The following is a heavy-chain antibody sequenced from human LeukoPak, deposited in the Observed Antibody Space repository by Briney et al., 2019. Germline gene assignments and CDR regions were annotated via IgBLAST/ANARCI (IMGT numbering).Heavy chain of an antibody. J-gene: IGHJ5*02. Sequence: SETLSLTCTVSGGSISGYFCSWIRQPPGKGLEWIGYIYYSGSTNYNPSLESRVTMSVGTSKNQFSLKLASVTAADTAVYYCAREGYYDILTGYYHNWFDPWGQGTLVTVSS. CDR2: IYYSGST. CDR3: AREGYYDILTGYYHNWFDP. CDR1: GGSISGYF. V-gene: IGHV4-59*01. D-gene: IGHD3-9*01.